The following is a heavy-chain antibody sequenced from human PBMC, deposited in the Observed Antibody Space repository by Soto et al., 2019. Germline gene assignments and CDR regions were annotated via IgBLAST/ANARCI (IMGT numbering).Heavy chain of an antibody. CDR3: ARFGYSNGLDV. CDR1: GFTFSNYW. D-gene: IGHD3-10*01. J-gene: IGHJ6*02. V-gene: IGHV3-7*03. CDR2: MKQDGIER. Sequence: PGGSLRLSCAASGFTFSNYWMSWVRQAPWKGLEWVANMKQDGIERYYVDSVKGRFTISRDNAKNSLYLQMNSLRAEDTALYYCARFGYSNGLDVWGQGTTVTVSS.